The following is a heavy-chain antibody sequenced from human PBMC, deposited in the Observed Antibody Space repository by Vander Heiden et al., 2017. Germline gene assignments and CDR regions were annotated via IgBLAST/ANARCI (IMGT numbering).Heavy chain of an antibody. D-gene: IGHD5-18*01. V-gene: IGHV3-15*01. Sequence: EVQLVESGGGLVKPGGSLRLSCAASGFTFSDAWVNWVRQAPGKGLEWVGRIRTKPEGVPPDYGASVKGRFTISRDDSQKTLFLEMNGLKPEDTALYYCTTIYSYGAFDNWGQGTLVTVSS. CDR1: GFTFSDAW. J-gene: IGHJ4*02. CDR2: IRTKPEGVPP. CDR3: TTIYSYGAFDN.